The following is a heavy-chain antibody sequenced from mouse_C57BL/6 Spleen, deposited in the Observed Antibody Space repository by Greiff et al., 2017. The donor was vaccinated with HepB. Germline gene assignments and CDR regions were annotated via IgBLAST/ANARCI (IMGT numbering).Heavy chain of an antibody. V-gene: IGHV3-1*01. Sequence: EVKLQESGPGMVKPSQSLSLTCTVTGYSITSGYDWHWIRHFPGNQLEWMGYISYSGSTNYNPSLKSRISITHDTSKNHFFLKLNSVTTEDTATYYCARDEYYGSASWFAYWGQGTLVTVSA. CDR2: ISYSGST. D-gene: IGHD1-1*01. J-gene: IGHJ3*01. CDR1: GYSITSGYD. CDR3: ARDEYYGSASWFAY.